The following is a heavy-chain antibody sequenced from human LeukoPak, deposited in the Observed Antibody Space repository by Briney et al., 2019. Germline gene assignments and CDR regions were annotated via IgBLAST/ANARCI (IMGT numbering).Heavy chain of an antibody. Sequence: SETLSLTCTVSGGSISSYYWSWIRQPLGKGPEWIGYIYSNGITNYNPSLKSRVTISVDTSKNQFSLKLRSVTAADTAVYYCASTRRDGYPFDYWGQGTLVTVSS. CDR2: IYSNGIT. J-gene: IGHJ4*02. D-gene: IGHD5-24*01. V-gene: IGHV4-59*01. CDR3: ASTRRDGYPFDY. CDR1: GGSISSYY.